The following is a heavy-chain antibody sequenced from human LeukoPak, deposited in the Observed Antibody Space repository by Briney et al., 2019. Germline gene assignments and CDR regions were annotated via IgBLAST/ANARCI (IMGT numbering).Heavy chain of an antibody. Sequence: PGGSLRLSCAASGFTFSSYAMHWVRQAPGKGLEYVSAISSNGGSTYYANSVKGRFTISRDNSKNTLYLQMGSLRAEDMAVYYCARGTHYGGNAGDLFDYWGQGTLVTVSS. CDR1: GFTFSSYA. J-gene: IGHJ4*02. CDR3: ARGTHYGGNAGDLFDY. V-gene: IGHV3-64*01. CDR2: ISSNGGST. D-gene: IGHD4-23*01.